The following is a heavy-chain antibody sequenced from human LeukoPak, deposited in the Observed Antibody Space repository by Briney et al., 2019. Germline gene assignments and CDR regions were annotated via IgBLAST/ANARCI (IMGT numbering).Heavy chain of an antibody. D-gene: IGHD4-17*01. CDR3: ARVRYGDSFRFDY. Sequence: GGSLRLSCAASGFTVSSNYMSWVRQAPGKGLEWVANIKQDGSEKYYVDSVKGRFTISRDNAKNSLYLQMNSLRAEDTAVYYCARVRYGDSFRFDYWGQGTLVTVSS. CDR2: IKQDGSEK. V-gene: IGHV3-7*01. J-gene: IGHJ4*02. CDR1: GFTVSSNY.